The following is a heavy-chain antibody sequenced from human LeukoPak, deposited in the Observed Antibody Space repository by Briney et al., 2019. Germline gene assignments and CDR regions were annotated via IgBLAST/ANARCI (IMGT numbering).Heavy chain of an antibody. J-gene: IGHJ5*02. CDR2: MNPNSGNT. CDR3: ARGYCSGGSCPVGLFYNWFDP. V-gene: IGHV1-8*03. CDR1: GYTFTNYG. Sequence: ASVKVSCKASGYTFTNYGISWVRQATGQGLEWMGWMNPNSGNTGYAQKFQGRVTTTRNTSISTAYMELSSLRSEDTAVYYCARGYCSGGSCPVGLFYNWFDPWGQGTLVTVSS. D-gene: IGHD2-15*01.